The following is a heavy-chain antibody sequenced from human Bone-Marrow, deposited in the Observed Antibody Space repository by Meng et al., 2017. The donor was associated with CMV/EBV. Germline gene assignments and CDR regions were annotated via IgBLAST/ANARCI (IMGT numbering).Heavy chain of an antibody. CDR1: GFTFDDYA. CDR2: ISWNSDSR. CDR3: AKDFYDFWSGSYMDV. Sequence: SLKISCVASGFTFDDYAMHWVRQAPGKGLEWVSGISWNSDSRGYADSVQGRFTISRHNAKNSLYLQMNSLRAEDTALYYCAKDFYDFWSGSYMDVWGQGTTVTVSS. V-gene: IGHV3-9*01. D-gene: IGHD3-3*01. J-gene: IGHJ6*02.